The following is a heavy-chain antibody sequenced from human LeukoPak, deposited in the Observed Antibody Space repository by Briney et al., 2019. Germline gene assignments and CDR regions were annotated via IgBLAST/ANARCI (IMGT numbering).Heavy chain of an antibody. V-gene: IGHV1-18*01. CDR2: ISAYNGNT. CDR1: GYTFTSYG. D-gene: IGHD3-3*01. CDR3: ARIERFLERKNVGFDP. J-gene: IGHJ5*02. Sequence: ASVKVSCKASGYTFTSYGISWVLQAPGQGLEWMGWISAYNGNTNYAQKLQGRVTMTTDTSTSTAYMELRSLRSDDTAVYYCARIERFLERKNVGFDPWGQGTLVTVSS.